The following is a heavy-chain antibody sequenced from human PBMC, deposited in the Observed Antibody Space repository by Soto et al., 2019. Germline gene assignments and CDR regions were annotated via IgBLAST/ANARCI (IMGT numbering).Heavy chain of an antibody. CDR2: TYYRSKWYN. Sequence: SQTLSLTCAISGDSVSSNSAAWNWIRQSPSRGLEWLGRTYYRSKWYNDYAVSVKSRITINPDTSKNQFSLQLNSVTPEDTAVYYCARVVGVAMVLSDEYGMDVWGQGTTVTVSS. J-gene: IGHJ6*02. CDR1: GDSVSSNSAA. CDR3: ARVVGVAMVLSDEYGMDV. D-gene: IGHD5-18*01. V-gene: IGHV6-1*01.